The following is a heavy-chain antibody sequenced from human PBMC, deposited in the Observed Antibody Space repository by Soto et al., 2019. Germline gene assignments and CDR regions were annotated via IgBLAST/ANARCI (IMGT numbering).Heavy chain of an antibody. CDR2: MKEDGGEK. CDR3: RLPHYSGS. V-gene: IGHV3-7*01. J-gene: IGHJ4*02. Sequence: PGGSLRLSCSVSGFTPTNYWMTWVRQAPGKGLEWVASMKEDGGEKFYADSVKGRFTISRDNARNTLYLQVSSLRAEDMAVYYCRLPHYSGSWGQGTLVTVSS. CDR1: GFTPTNYW.